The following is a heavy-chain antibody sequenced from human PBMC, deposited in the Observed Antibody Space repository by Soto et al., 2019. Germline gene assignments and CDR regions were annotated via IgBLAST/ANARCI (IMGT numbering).Heavy chain of an antibody. Sequence: QEQLVESGGGVVQPGTSLRLSCAASGITFSNYGMHWVRQAPGKGLEWVAVIWYDGTTKFYPDSVKGRFTISRDNSKXXXXXXXXXXXXXXXXXXXXXXXXXXXXXXFWGQGTLVTVSS. CDR1: GITFSNYG. J-gene: IGHJ4*02. CDR3: XXXXXXXXXXF. V-gene: IGHV3-33*01. CDR2: IWYDGTTK.